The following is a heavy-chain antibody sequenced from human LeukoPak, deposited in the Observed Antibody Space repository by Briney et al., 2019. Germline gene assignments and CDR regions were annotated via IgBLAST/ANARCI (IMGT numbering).Heavy chain of an antibody. D-gene: IGHD4-11*01. V-gene: IGHV4-39*07. CDR2: IYYSGNT. Sequence: KSSETLSLTCTVSGGSISSSSYYWGWIRQPPGKGLEWIGSIYYSGNTYYNPSLKSRVTISVDTSKNQFSLKLSSVTAADTAVYYCARTRIIVPVEGDYSFWFDPWGQGTLVTVSS. J-gene: IGHJ5*02. CDR1: GGSISSSSYY. CDR3: ARTRIIVPVEGDYSFWFDP.